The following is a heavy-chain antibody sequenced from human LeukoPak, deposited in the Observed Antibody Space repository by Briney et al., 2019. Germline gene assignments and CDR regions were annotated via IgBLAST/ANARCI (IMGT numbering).Heavy chain of an antibody. J-gene: IGHJ4*02. CDR1: GYSFTSYW. D-gene: IGHD3-9*01. Sequence: RGESLKISCKGSGYSFTSYWIGWVRQMPGKGLEWMGIIYPGDSDTRYSPSFQGQVTISADKSISTAYLQWSSLKASDTAMYYCASLHYDILTEYYFDYWGQGTLVTVSS. CDR2: IYPGDSDT. CDR3: ASLHYDILTEYYFDY. V-gene: IGHV5-51*01.